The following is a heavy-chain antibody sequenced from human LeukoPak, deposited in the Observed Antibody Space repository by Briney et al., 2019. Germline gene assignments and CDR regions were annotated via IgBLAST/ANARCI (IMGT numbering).Heavy chain of an antibody. CDR1: GGSISSSSYY. J-gene: IGHJ4*02. CDR2: IYYSGST. V-gene: IGHV4-39*01. D-gene: IGHD6-13*01. CDR3: ARQESAADY. Sequence: SETLPLTCTVSGGSISSSSYYWGWIRQPPGKGLEWIGSIYYSGSTYYNPSLKSRVTISVDTSKNQFSLKLSSVTAADTAVYYCARQESAADYWGQGTLVTVSS.